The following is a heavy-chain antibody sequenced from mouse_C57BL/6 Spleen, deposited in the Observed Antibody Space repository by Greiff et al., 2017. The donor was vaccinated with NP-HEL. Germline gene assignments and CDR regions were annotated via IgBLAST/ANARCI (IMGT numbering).Heavy chain of an antibody. CDR3: ARVSSYWYFGV. V-gene: IGHV5-4*03. D-gene: IGHD1-1*01. Sequence: EVMLVESGGGLVKPGGSLKLSCAASGFTFSSYAMSWVRQTPEKRLEWVATISDGGSYTYYPDNVKGRFTISRDNAKNNLYLQMSQLKSEDTAMYYCARVSSYWYFGVWGTGTTVTVSS. CDR2: ISDGGSYT. J-gene: IGHJ1*03. CDR1: GFTFSSYA.